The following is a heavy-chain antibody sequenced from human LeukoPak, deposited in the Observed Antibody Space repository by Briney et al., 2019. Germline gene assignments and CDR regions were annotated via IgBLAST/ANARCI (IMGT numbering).Heavy chain of an antibody. CDR3: ARAPSNYYDSSGYRFDY. CDR2: IDHSGST. J-gene: IGHJ4*02. CDR1: GGSLNGYY. Sequence: SETLSLTCAVYGGSLNGYYWSWIRQPPGKRLEWIGEIDHSGSTQYNPSLKSRVTISLDTSKKQFSLKLSSVTAADTAVYYCARAPSNYYDSSGYRFDYWGQGTLVTVSS. V-gene: IGHV4-34*01. D-gene: IGHD3-22*01.